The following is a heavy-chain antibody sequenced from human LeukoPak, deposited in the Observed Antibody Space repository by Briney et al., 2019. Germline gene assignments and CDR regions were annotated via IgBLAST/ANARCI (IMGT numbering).Heavy chain of an antibody. CDR1: GFMFSDYW. V-gene: IGHV3-7*04. Sequence: GGSLRLSCAASGFMFSDYWMSWVRQAPGKGLEWVANINQGGSETYYVDSVGGRFTISRDNTKNSLFLQMNTLRAEDTAVYFCSGDPGDYWGQGTLVTVSS. J-gene: IGHJ4*02. CDR3: SGDPGDY. CDR2: INQGGSET. D-gene: IGHD7-27*01.